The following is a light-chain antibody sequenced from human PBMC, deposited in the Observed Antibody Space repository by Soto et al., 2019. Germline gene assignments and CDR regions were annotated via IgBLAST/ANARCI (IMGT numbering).Light chain of an antibody. V-gene: IGLV1-44*01. CDR1: SSNIGSHT. CDR2: SNT. CDR3: AAWDDSLNGVV. J-gene: IGLJ2*01. Sequence: QSVRTQPPSASGTPGQTIAISCSGGSSNIGSHTVNWYQQLPGTAPRLLIYSNTQRPSGVPDHFSGSKSGTSASLAISGLQSEYEGDYYCAAWDDSLNGVVFGGGTKLTVL.